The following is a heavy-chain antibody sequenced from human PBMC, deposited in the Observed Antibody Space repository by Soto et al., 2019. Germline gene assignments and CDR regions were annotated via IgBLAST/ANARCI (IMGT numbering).Heavy chain of an antibody. CDR3: ARDRRRYSSGWYYFDY. J-gene: IGHJ4*02. V-gene: IGHV3-33*01. D-gene: IGHD6-19*01. CDR1: GFTFSSYG. CDR2: IWYDGSNK. Sequence: QVQLVESGGGVVQPGRSLRLSCAASGFTFSSYGMHWVRQAPGKGLEWVAVIWYDGSNKNYADSVKGRFTISRDNSKNTLYLQMNSLRAEDTAVYYCARDRRRYSSGWYYFDYWGQGTLVTVSS.